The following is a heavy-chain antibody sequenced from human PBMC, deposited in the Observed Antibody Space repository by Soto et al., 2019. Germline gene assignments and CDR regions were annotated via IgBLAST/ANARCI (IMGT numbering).Heavy chain of an antibody. D-gene: IGHD3-3*01. J-gene: IGHJ6*02. CDR1: GFTFSSYS. Sequence: GGSLRLTCAASGFTFSSYSMNWVRQAPVKGLEWVSYMSSGSSSIYYADSVKGRFTISRDNAKNSLYLQMNSLRDEDTAVYYCARGLGYDFWSGYYTDYYYYGMDVWGQG. CDR3: ARGLGYDFWSGYYTDYYYYGMDV. CDR2: MSSGSSSI. V-gene: IGHV3-48*02.